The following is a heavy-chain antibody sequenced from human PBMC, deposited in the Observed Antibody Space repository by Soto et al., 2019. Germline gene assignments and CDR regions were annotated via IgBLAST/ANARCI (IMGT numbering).Heavy chain of an antibody. CDR1: GGSISSYY. V-gene: IGHV4-4*07. CDR2: IYTSGST. Sequence: SETLSLTCTVAGGSISSYYWSWIRQPAEKGLEWIGRIYTSGSTNYNPSLKSRVTMSVYTSKTQFSLKLSSVTAADTAVYYCARETTVPRNYFDYWGQGTLVTVSS. J-gene: IGHJ4*02. D-gene: IGHD4-17*01. CDR3: ARETTVPRNYFDY.